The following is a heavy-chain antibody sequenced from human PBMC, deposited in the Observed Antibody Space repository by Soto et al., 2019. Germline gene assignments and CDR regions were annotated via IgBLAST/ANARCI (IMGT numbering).Heavy chain of an antibody. CDR3: SRDRCFDGSCYSASDV. Sequence: GVSKRLSSIAYGFSFSTYDMDWVRQETGKAPEWIAHISTTSFTIYYADSVKGRFTISRDNVRNSLYLEMKSLRDEDTAVYYCSRDRCFDGSCYSASDVWVQGIQVIFSS. CDR2: ISTTSFTI. J-gene: IGHJ4*02. V-gene: IGHV3-48*02. D-gene: IGHD2-15*01. CDR1: GFSFSTYD.